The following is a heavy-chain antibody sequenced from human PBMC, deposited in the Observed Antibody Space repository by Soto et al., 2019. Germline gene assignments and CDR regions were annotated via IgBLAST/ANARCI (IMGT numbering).Heavy chain of an antibody. CDR2: IWYDGSNK. CDR1: GFTFSSYG. V-gene: IGHV3-33*01. J-gene: IGHJ6*02. CDR3: ARDGGETMIDYGMDV. D-gene: IGHD3-22*01. Sequence: PVGSLRLSCAASGFTFSSYGMHWVRQAPGKGLEWVAVIWYDGSNKYYADSVKGRFTISRDNSKNTLYLQMNSLRAEDTAVYYCARDGGETMIDYGMDVWGQGTTVTVSS.